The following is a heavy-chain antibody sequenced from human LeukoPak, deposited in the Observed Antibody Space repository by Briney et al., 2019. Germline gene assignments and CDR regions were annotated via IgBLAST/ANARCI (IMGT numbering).Heavy chain of an antibody. Sequence: PGGSLRLSCAASGFTFSSHAMHWVRQVPGKGLVWVSRIDGGGSSTSYADSVKGRFSISRDNAKSTLYLQMSSLRAEDTAVYYCARGPGSSGGAYVGDYWGPGTLVTVSS. CDR3: ARGPGSSGGAYVGDY. J-gene: IGHJ4*01. CDR2: IDGGGSST. D-gene: IGHD3-22*01. CDR1: GFTFSSHA. V-gene: IGHV3-74*01.